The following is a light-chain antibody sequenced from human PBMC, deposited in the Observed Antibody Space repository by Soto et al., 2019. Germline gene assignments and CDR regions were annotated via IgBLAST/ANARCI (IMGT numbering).Light chain of an antibody. CDR3: QQYGSSPYT. J-gene: IGKJ2*01. CDR1: QSVSSNF. CDR2: DAS. Sequence: EIVLTQSPGTLSLSPGERATLSCRASQSVSSNFLAWYQQKPGQARRLLIYDASSRATGIPDRFSGSGSGTDFTLIISRLEPEDFAVYYCQQYGSSPYTFGQGTKLEIK. V-gene: IGKV3-20*01.